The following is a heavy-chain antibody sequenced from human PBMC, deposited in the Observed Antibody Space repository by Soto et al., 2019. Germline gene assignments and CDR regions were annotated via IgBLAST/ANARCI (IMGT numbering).Heavy chain of an antibody. Sequence: QVQLVEAGVGVVQPGRSLTVSCAASGFTFSNYRMHWVRQAPDKGLEWVAVIWYDGSRKYYADSVKCRFTISRDDSKKTLYQEMNSLRVDDTAVYYCVREYSFHESTAPWGQGNLVTVSS. D-gene: IGHD2-8*02. V-gene: IGHV3-33*01. CDR2: IWYDGSRK. CDR3: VREYSFHESTAP. CDR1: GFTFSNYR. J-gene: IGHJ5*02.